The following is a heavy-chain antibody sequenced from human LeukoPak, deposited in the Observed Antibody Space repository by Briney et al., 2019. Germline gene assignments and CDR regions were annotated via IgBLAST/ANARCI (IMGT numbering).Heavy chain of an antibody. D-gene: IGHD2-21*01. CDR2: IYYSGST. CDR3: ARWLKVIAIRSHFDY. J-gene: IGHJ4*02. Sequence: SETLSLTCTVSGGSISSSSYYWGWIRQPPGKGLEWIGSIYYSGSTYYNPSLKSRVTISVDTSKNQFSLKLSSVTAADTAVYYCARWLKVIAIRSHFDYWGQGTLVTVSS. V-gene: IGHV4-39*01. CDR1: GGSISSSSYY.